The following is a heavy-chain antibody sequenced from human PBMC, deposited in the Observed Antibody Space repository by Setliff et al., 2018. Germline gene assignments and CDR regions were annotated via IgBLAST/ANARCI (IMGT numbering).Heavy chain of an antibody. CDR2: LHPSEGP. CDR3: ATMMSTGVGGRGYLVN. CDR1: SSSITSAYS. J-gene: IGHJ4*02. V-gene: IGHV4-38-2*02. Sequence: KPSETLSLTCSVSSSSITSAYSWAWIRQTPGKGLEWIGTLHPSEGPSYNPSLRSRVTLSQDTSYNQFSLNLNSVTAADAAVYYCATMMSTGVGGRGYLVNWGRGTLVTVSS. D-gene: IGHD2-15*01.